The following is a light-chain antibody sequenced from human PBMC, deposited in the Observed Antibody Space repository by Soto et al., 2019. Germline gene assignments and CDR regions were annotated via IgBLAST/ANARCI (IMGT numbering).Light chain of an antibody. CDR1: QSVGSY. V-gene: IGKV3-11*01. J-gene: IGKJ4*01. Sequence: EVVLTQSPATLSLSPGESATLSCRASQSVGSYLAWYRQKPGQAPRLLIYDASNRAAGIPARFSGSGSGTGFTLTISSLEPEDFAVYYCQQRSNWPLTFGGGTKVDIK. CDR3: QQRSNWPLT. CDR2: DAS.